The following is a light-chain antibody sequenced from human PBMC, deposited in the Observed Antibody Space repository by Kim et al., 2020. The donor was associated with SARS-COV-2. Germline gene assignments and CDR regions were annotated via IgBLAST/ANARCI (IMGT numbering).Light chain of an antibody. J-gene: IGLJ1*01. CDR3: SSYTSSITYV. CDR1: SSDVGGYNH. Sequence: QSITISCTGTSSDVGGYNHVSWYQQHPGKAPKLMIYDVSQRPSGVSNRFSGSKSGNTASLNISGLQAEDEADYYCSSYTSSITYVFGTGTKVTVL. CDR2: DVS. V-gene: IGLV2-14*04.